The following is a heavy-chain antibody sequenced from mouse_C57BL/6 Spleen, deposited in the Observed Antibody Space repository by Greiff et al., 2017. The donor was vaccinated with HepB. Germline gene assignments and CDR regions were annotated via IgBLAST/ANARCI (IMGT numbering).Heavy chain of an antibody. D-gene: IGHD1-1*01. CDR3: ARGSTGGYFDY. V-gene: IGHV7-1*01. Sequence: EVNVVESGGGLVQSGRSLRLSCATSGFTFSDFYMEWVRQAPGKGLEWIAASRNKANDYTTEYSASVKGRFIVSRDTSQSILYLQMNALRAEDTAIYYCARGSTGGYFDYWGQGTTLTVSS. CDR2: SRNKANDYTT. J-gene: IGHJ2*01. CDR1: GFTFSDFY.